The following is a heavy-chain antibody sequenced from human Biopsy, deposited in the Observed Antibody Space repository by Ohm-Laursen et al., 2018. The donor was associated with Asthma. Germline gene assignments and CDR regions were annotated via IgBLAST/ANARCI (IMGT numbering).Heavy chain of an antibody. CDR3: ARTTYSDDGFDP. CDR2: IYYSGST. CDR1: GGSINIGDYY. Sequence: TLSLTCTVSGGSINIGDYYWSWTRQHPVRGLEMIGYIYYSGSTYYNPSLKSRVSISLDTSKNQFSLSLTSVTAADTAVYYCARTTYSDDGFDPWGQGTLVTVSS. D-gene: IGHD4-17*01. V-gene: IGHV4-31*03. J-gene: IGHJ5*02.